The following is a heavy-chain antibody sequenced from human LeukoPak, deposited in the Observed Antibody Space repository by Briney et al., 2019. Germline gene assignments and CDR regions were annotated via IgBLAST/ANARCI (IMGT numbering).Heavy chain of an antibody. CDR3: ARAVISIFDN. CDR2: IRYDGNTK. CDR1: GFTFSSFA. D-gene: IGHD3-3*02. V-gene: IGHV3-30*02. Sequence: PGGSLRLSCAASGFTFSSFAMSWVRQAPGKGLEWVAFIRYDGNTKYYADSVKGRFTISRDNAENSLYLQMNSLGVEDTAVYYCARAVISIFDNWGQGTLVTVSS. J-gene: IGHJ4*02.